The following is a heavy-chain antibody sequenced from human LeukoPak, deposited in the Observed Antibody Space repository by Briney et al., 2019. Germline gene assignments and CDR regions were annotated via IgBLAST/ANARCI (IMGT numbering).Heavy chain of an antibody. J-gene: IGHJ4*02. Sequence: PGGSLRLSCAASGFTFSSSAMSWVRQVPGKGLEWVSGISASGGSTYYADSVKGRFTISRDNSKNTLYLQMNSLRAEDTAVYYCAKDGYSSGLDCWGQGALVTVSS. CDR2: ISASGGST. V-gene: IGHV3-23*01. CDR1: GFTFSSSA. CDR3: AKDGYSSGLDC. D-gene: IGHD6-19*01.